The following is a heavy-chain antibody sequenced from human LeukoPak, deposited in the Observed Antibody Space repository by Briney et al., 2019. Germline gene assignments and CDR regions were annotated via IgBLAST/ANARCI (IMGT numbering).Heavy chain of an antibody. D-gene: IGHD3-22*01. CDR1: GYTFTSYY. CDR2: INPSGGST. J-gene: IGHJ4*02. Sequence: ASVTVSCKASGYTFTSYYMHWVRQAPGQGLEWMGIINPSGGSTSYAQKFQGRVTMTRDTSTSTVYMELSSLRSEDTAVYYCASSITMMWGSFDYWGQGTLVTVSS. CDR3: ASSITMMWGSFDY. V-gene: IGHV1-46*01.